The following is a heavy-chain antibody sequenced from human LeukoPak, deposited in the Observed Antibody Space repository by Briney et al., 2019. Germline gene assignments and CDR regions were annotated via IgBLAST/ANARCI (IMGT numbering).Heavy chain of an antibody. V-gene: IGHV3-30*03. CDR2: ISYDGSNK. J-gene: IGHJ4*02. Sequence: RAGGSLRLSCAASGFTFSSYSMNWVRQAPGKGLEWVAVISYDGSNKYYADSVKGRFTISRDNSKNTLYLQMNSPRAEDTAIYYCARDLRVISFDNWGQGTLVSVSS. CDR3: ARDLRVISFDN. CDR1: GFTFSSYS. D-gene: IGHD2-21*01.